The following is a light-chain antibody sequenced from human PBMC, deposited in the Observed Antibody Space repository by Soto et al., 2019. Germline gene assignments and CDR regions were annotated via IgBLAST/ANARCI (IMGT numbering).Light chain of an antibody. J-gene: IGKJ1*01. CDR2: GAS. Sequence: EIVMTQSPATLSVSPGERATLSCRASQSVSSNLAWYQQKPGQAPRLLMYGASTRATGIPDRFSGSGSGTEFTPTISSLQSEDFAVYSCQQPNNWPPWTFGQGTKVEIK. V-gene: IGKV3-15*01. CDR3: QQPNNWPPWT. CDR1: QSVSSN.